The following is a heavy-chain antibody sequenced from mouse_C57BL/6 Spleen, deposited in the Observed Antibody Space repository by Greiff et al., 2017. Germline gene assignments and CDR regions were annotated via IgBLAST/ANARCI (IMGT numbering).Heavy chain of an antibody. Sequence: QVQLQQSGAELVKPGASVKISCKASGYAFSSYWMNWVKQRPGKGLEWIGQIYPGDGDTNYNGKFKGKATLTADKSSSTAYMQLSSLTSEDSAVYFCARKGSKPYYFDYWGQGTTLTVSS. CDR2: IYPGDGDT. D-gene: IGHD1-3*01. V-gene: IGHV1-80*01. J-gene: IGHJ2*01. CDR3: ARKGSKPYYFDY. CDR1: GYAFSSYW.